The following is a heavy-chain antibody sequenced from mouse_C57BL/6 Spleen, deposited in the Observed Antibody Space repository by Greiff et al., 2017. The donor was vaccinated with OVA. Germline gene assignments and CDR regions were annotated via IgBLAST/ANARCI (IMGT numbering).Heavy chain of an antibody. V-gene: IGHV1-52*01. J-gene: IGHJ2*01. D-gene: IGHD1-1*01. CDR1: GYTFTSYW. CDR2: IDPSDSET. CDR3: AREANYYGSSSFDY. Sequence: QVQLQQPGAELVRPGSSVKLSCKASGYTFTSYWMHWVKQRPIQGLEWIGNIDPSDSETHYNQKFKDKATLTVDKSSSTAYMQLSSLTSEDSAVYYCAREANYYGSSSFDYWGQGTTLTVSS.